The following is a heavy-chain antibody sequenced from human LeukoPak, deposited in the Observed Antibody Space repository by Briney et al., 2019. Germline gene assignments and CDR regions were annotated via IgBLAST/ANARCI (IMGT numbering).Heavy chain of an antibody. CDR1: GFTFDDYG. D-gene: IGHD2-2*01. CDR3: ARDLRCSSTSCSSI. CDR2: INWSGGST. Sequence: GESLKISCAASGFTFDDYGMSWVRQAPGKGLEWVSDINWSGGSTRYADSVKGRFTISRDNTKNSLYLQMNSLRAEDTALYYCARDLRCSSTSCSSIWGQGTLVTVSS. V-gene: IGHV3-20*04. J-gene: IGHJ4*02.